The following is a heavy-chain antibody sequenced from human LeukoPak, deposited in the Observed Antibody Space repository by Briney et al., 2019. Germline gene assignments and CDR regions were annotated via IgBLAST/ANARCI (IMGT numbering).Heavy chain of an antibody. V-gene: IGHV3-21*01. CDR2: ITSSSSYI. Sequence: GGPLRLSCAASGFTFSSYTMNWVREAPGKGLEWVSSITSSSSYIYYADSVKGRFTISRDNAKNSLYLHMNSLRAEDTAVYYCAADYDFDYWGQGTLVTVSS. D-gene: IGHD4-17*01. CDR1: GFTFSSYT. CDR3: AADYDFDY. J-gene: IGHJ4*02.